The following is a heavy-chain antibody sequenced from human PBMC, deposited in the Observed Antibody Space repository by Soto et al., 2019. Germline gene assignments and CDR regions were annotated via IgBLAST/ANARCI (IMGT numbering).Heavy chain of an antibody. CDR3: AIENCSYVD. D-gene: IGHD2-15*01. CDR1: GYTFTNY. CDR2: LNPNDGDT. Sequence: QAQLVQSGAEAKRPGNSVKVSCKVSGYTFTNYFHWIRQAPGQGLEWVGWLNPNDGDTEYARKFKGRVTLTRDPSITTAYMELSSLTSDDTAVYYCAIENCSYVDWGQGTLVTVSS. J-gene: IGHJ4*02. V-gene: IGHV1-2*02.